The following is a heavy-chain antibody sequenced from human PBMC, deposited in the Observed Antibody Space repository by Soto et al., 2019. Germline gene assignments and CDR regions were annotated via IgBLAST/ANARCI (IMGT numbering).Heavy chain of an antibody. CDR2: IYYSGRT. J-gene: IGHJ6*02. Sequence: QVQLQESGPGLVKPSETLSLTCTVSGGSVSSGSYYWSWIRQPPGKGLEWIGYIYYSGRTNYNPSLKSRVTISVDTSKNQFSLKLSSVTAADTAVYYCARDQDISDYYYGMDVWGQGTTVTVSS. CDR1: GGSVSSGSYY. D-gene: IGHD3-9*01. CDR3: ARDQDISDYYYGMDV. V-gene: IGHV4-61*01.